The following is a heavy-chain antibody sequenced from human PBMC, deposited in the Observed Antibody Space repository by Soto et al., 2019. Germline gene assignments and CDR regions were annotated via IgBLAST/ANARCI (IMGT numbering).Heavy chain of an antibody. CDR1: GFTFSAYY. CDR2: INPNSGGT. Sequence: QVPLVQSGAEAKKPGASVKVSCKASGFTFSAYYIYWVRQAPGQGLEWIGWINPNSGGTNNAQKFQGRVTMTRDTSTSTVYMELSALIPDDTAVYYCARSLLDEYSSSWRSAYYGMDVWGQGTTVTVSS. D-gene: IGHD6-13*01. J-gene: IGHJ6*02. V-gene: IGHV1-2*02. CDR3: ARSLLDEYSSSWRSAYYGMDV.